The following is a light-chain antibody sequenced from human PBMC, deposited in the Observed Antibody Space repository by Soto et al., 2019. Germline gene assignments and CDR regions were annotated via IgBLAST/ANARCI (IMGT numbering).Light chain of an antibody. CDR3: TSYTSINTVV. CDR2: DVD. Sequence: QSALTQPASVSGSPGQSITISCTGTSSDVGGYNYVSWYQQHPGKAPKLMIYDVDVRPSGVSNRFSGSKSGNTASLTISGLQTQDEADYYCTSYTSINTVVFGGGTKLTVL. J-gene: IGLJ2*01. V-gene: IGLV2-14*03. CDR1: SSDVGGYNY.